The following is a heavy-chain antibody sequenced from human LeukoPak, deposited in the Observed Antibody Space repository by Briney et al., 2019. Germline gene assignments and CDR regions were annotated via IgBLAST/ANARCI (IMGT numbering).Heavy chain of an antibody. CDR2: ISSSTTTI. V-gene: IGHV3-48*02. CDR3: ARDLDGSGRAFDF. D-gene: IGHD3-10*01. J-gene: IGHJ4*02. Sequence: SGGSLRLSCAASGFTLSSNSMNWVRQAPGKGLEWVSYISSSTTTIHYADSVKGRFTISRGNAKNSLYLQMNSLRDEDTAVYYCARDLDGSGRAFDFWGQGALVTVSS. CDR1: GFTLSSNS.